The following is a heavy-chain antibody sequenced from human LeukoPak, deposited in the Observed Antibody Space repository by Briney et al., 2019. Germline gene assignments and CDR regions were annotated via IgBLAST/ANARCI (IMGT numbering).Heavy chain of an antibody. V-gene: IGHV4-59*01. Sequence: SETLSLTCTVSGGSISGYYWSWIRQPPGKGLEWIGYIYYRGSTNYNPSLKTRVTISVDTSKNQFSLKLSSVTAADTAVYYCARGRYTYDYDYWGQGTLVTVSS. CDR2: IYYRGST. CDR3: ARGRYTYDYDY. CDR1: GGSISGYY. D-gene: IGHD5-18*01. J-gene: IGHJ4*02.